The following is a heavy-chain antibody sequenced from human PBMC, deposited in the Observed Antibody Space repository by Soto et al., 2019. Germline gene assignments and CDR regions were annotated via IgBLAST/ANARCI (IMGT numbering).Heavy chain of an antibody. J-gene: IGHJ4*02. CDR1: GCNFNTFD. CDR2: MNPNSGNT. CDR3: AGGNFRY. V-gene: IGHV1-8*02. Sequence: ASVKVSWKASGCNFNTFDLYWVRQATGHGLEWMGWMNPNSGNTGYAQELRGRVTMTRNTSNTTAYMELTSLTSDDTGVYYCAGGNFRYWGQGSLDSVSS.